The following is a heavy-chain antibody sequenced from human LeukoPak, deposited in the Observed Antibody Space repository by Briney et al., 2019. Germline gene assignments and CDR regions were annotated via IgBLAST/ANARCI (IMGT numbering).Heavy chain of an antibody. D-gene: IGHD1-1*01. CDR1: GGSISNYY. CDR2: IYYSGST. J-gene: IGHJ4*02. Sequence: SETLSLTCTVSGGSISNYYWTWIREPPGKGLEWIGYIYYSGSTNYNPSLKSRVTISVDTSKNQFSLKLSSVTAADTAVYYCARRRYNIDYWGQGTLVTVSS. V-gene: IGHV4-59*08. CDR3: ARRRYNIDY.